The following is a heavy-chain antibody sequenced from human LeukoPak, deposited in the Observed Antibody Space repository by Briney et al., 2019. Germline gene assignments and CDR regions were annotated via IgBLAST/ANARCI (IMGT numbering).Heavy chain of an antibody. CDR1: GFTFSSYA. V-gene: IGHV3-23*01. D-gene: IGHD3-3*01. Sequence: RAGGSLRLSCAASGFTFSSYAMSWVRQAPGKGLEWVSAISGSGGSTYYADSVKGRFTISRDNSKNTLYLQMNSLRAEDTAVYYCAIDLGGFLEWSTPDYWGQGTLVTVSS. CDR2: ISGSGGST. J-gene: IGHJ4*02. CDR3: AIDLGGFLEWSTPDY.